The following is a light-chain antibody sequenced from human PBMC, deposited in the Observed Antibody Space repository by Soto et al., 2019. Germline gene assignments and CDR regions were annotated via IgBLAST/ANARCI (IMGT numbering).Light chain of an antibody. Sequence: QSVLTQPPSASGSPGQSVTISCTGTSSDVGDYNYVSWYQQHPGKAPKLMIYEVTKRPSGVPDRFSGSKSGNTASLTVSGLQAEDEADYYCSADAGINNLVFGGGTQLTVL. CDR2: EVT. CDR3: SADAGINNLV. CDR1: SSDVGDYNY. V-gene: IGLV2-8*01. J-gene: IGLJ2*01.